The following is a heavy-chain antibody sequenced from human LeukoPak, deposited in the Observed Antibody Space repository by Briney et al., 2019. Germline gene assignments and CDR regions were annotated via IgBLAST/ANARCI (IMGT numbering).Heavy chain of an antibody. CDR1: GFTFSTYW. J-gene: IGHJ3*02. D-gene: IGHD3-22*01. CDR3: ARNSSAYYGGDDAFDI. V-gene: IGHV3-74*01. Sequence: GGSLRLSCAASGFTFSTYWMHWVRQAPGKGLVWVSRINSDGSSTNYADSVKGRFTISRDNGKNTLYLQMNSLRAEITGVYYCARNSSAYYGGDDAFDIWGQGTMVTVSS. CDR2: INSDGSST.